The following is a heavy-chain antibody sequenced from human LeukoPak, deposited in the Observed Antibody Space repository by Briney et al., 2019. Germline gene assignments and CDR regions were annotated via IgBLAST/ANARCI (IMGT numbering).Heavy chain of an antibody. Sequence: AAVKVSCKASGYTFTGYYMHWVRQAPGQGLEWMGWINPNSGGTNYAQKFQGRATMTEDTSTDTAYMELSSLRSEDTAVYYCATVKIAAAFYGMDVWGQGTTVTVSS. CDR2: INPNSGGT. CDR1: GYTFTGYY. J-gene: IGHJ6*02. V-gene: IGHV1-2*02. D-gene: IGHD6-13*01. CDR3: ATVKIAAAFYGMDV.